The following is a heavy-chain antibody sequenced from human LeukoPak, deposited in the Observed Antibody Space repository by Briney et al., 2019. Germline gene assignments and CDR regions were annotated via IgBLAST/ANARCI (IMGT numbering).Heavy chain of an antibody. J-gene: IGHJ4*02. D-gene: IGHD1-26*01. Sequence: PGRSLRLSCAASGFSFSSYGMHWVRQAPGKGLEWVAVISYDGSSKYYADSVKGRFTISRDNSENTLYLQMDSLRAEDTAVYYCAKVALGGTYGSWYFDYWGQGTLVTVSS. CDR2: ISYDGSSK. V-gene: IGHV3-30*18. CDR1: GFSFSSYG. CDR3: AKVALGGTYGSWYFDY.